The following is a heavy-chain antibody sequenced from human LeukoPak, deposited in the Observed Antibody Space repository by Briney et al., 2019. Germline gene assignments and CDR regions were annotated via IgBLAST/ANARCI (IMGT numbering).Heavy chain of an antibody. CDR3: AKSLLTTATGTGRAFDI. V-gene: IGHV3-23*01. Sequence: GGSLRLSCAASGFTFSSYAMSWVRQAPGKGLEWVSGISAGGDGTYYADPVKGRFTISRDNSKNTLYPQMNSLRAEDTAHYFCAKSLLTTATGTGRAFDIWGQGTMVTVSS. CDR1: GFTFSSYA. J-gene: IGHJ3*02. CDR2: ISAGGDGT. D-gene: IGHD1-1*01.